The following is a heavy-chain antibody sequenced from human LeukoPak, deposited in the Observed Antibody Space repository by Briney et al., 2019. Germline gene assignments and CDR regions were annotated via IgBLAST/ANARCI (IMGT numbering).Heavy chain of an antibody. Sequence: PGGSLRLSCAASGFTFSSYSMNWVRQAPGKGLEWVSSISSSSSYIYYADSVKGRFTISRDNAKNSLYLQMNSLRAEDTAVYYCARDGEPYCSSTSCSNDYWGQGTLVTVPS. CDR3: ARDGEPYCSSTSCSNDY. CDR2: ISSSSSYI. CDR1: GFTFSSYS. D-gene: IGHD2-2*01. J-gene: IGHJ4*02. V-gene: IGHV3-21*01.